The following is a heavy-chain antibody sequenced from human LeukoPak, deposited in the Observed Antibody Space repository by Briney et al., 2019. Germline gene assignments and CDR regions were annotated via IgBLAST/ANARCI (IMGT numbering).Heavy chain of an antibody. Sequence: ASVKVSCKASGYTFTGYYMHWVRQAPGKGLEWMGGFDPEDGETIYAQKFQGRVTMTEDTSTDTAYMELSSLRSEDTAVYYCATDKKDAFDIWGQGTMVTVSS. V-gene: IGHV1-24*01. CDR2: FDPEDGET. CDR1: GYTFTGYY. J-gene: IGHJ3*02. CDR3: ATDKKDAFDI.